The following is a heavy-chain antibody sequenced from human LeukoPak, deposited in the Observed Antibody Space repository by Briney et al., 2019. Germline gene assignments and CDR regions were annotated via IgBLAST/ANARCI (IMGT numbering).Heavy chain of an antibody. D-gene: IGHD6-13*01. CDR1: VASLAGYY. V-gene: IGHV4-4*07. Sequence: SETLSLTCTASVASLAGYYWSWIRQPAGKGLEGMGRIYISDNARYNPSPKSRVTMSIDTSKKQFSLILRSVTAADTAVYYCARDRDIAADGMEGGDAFDIRGPGTLVTVSP. CDR3: ARDRDIAADGMEGGDAFDI. CDR2: IYISDNA. J-gene: IGHJ3*02.